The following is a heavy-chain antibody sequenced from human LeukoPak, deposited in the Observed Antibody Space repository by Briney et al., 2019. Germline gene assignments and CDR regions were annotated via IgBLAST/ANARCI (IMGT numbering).Heavy chain of an antibody. D-gene: IGHD3-22*01. CDR3: AKDLWKEVVILVSDY. V-gene: IGHV3-23*01. CDR2: ISGGGGST. CDR1: GFTFSSYW. Sequence: GGSLRLSCAASGFTFSSYWMSWMRQAPGKGLEWVSAISGGGGSTYYADSVKGRFTISGDNSKNTLYLQMNSLRAEDTAVYYCAKDLWKEVVILVSDYWGQGTLVTVSS. J-gene: IGHJ4*02.